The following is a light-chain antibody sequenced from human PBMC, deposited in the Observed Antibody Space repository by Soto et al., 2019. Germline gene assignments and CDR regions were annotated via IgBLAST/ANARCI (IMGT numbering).Light chain of an antibody. CDR2: DNN. CDR1: SSNIGNNY. V-gene: IGLV1-51*01. J-gene: IGLJ3*02. Sequence: QSVLTQPPSVSAAPGXKVTISCSGSSSNIGNNYVSWYQHVPGTAPKLLIYDNNARPSGIPDRFSGSKSDTSATLGITGLQTGDEADYYCGTWDSSLSSVVFGGGTKLTVL. CDR3: GTWDSSLSSVV.